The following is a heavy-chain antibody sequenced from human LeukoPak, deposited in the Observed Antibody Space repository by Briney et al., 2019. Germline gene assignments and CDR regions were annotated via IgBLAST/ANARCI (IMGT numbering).Heavy chain of an antibody. CDR3: AKDGNTVTTYIHY. D-gene: IGHD4-17*01. CDR2: VSWNSGTI. CDR1: GFTFDDYA. Sequence: GGSLRLSCAASGFTFDDYAMHWVRQAPGKGLEWVSGVSWNSGTIAYTGSVKGRFTISRDNAKNSLYLQMNGLRAEDTALYYCAKDGNTVTTYIHYWGQGTLVTVSS. V-gene: IGHV3-9*01. J-gene: IGHJ4*02.